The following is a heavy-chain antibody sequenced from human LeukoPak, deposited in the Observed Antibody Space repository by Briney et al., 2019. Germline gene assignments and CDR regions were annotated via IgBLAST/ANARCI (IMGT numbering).Heavy chain of an antibody. Sequence: PSETLSLTCTVSGGSISSSSYYWGWIRQPPGKGLEWIGSIYYSGSTYYNPSLKSRVTISVDTSKNQFSLKLSSVTAADTAVYYCARDRTYYDFWSGYYTTFDYWGQGTLVTVSS. CDR2: IYYSGST. D-gene: IGHD3-3*01. CDR3: ARDRTYYDFWSGYYTTFDY. CDR1: GGSISSSSYY. V-gene: IGHV4-39*07. J-gene: IGHJ4*02.